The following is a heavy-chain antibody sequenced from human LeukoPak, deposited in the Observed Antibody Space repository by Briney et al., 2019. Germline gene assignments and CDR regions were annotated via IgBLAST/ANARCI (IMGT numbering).Heavy chain of an antibody. CDR2: ISGSGGDT. Sequence: SGGSLRLSCAASKFTFSTNAMTWVRQARGKGLEWVADISGSGGDTYYADSVKGRFTISRDNAKNTLYLQMNSLRAEDTAMYYCAKGIDSLVVGLHNCLDSWGQGTLVTVSS. J-gene: IGHJ5*01. D-gene: IGHD2-15*01. CDR1: KFTFSTNA. CDR3: AKGIDSLVVGLHNCLDS. V-gene: IGHV3-23*01.